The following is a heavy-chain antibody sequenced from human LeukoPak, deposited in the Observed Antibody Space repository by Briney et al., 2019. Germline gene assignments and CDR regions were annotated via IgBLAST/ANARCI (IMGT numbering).Heavy chain of an antibody. Sequence: PGGSLRLSCAASGFIFSNYGMHWVRQAPGKGLEWVAFIRYDGSNKYYADSVKGRFTISRDNSKNTLYLQMNSLRAEDTAVYYCAKDRSSGSFFDYWGQGTLVTVSS. V-gene: IGHV3-30*02. CDR1: GFIFSNYG. J-gene: IGHJ4*02. CDR3: AKDRSSGSFFDY. CDR2: IRYDGSNK. D-gene: IGHD3-22*01.